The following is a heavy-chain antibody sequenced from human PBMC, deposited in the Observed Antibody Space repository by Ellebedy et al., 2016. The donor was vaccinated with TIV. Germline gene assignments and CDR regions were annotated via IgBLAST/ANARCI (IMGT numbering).Heavy chain of an antibody. D-gene: IGHD6-13*01. J-gene: IGHJ4*02. Sequence: PGGSLRLSCAASGFTFSGYYMSWFRQAPGKGPEWVSYISYSGDLMYYADSVKGRFTTSRDNAENSLYLQMNSLRGEDTAVYYCARLGVIAAAGSSDYWGQGTLVIVSS. CDR2: ISYSGDLM. CDR1: GFTFSGYY. CDR3: ARLGVIAAAGSSDY. V-gene: IGHV3-11*01.